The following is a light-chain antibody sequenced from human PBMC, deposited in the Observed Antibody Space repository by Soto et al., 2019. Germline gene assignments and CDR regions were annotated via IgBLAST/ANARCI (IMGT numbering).Light chain of an antibody. CDR3: QKYNRAPWT. J-gene: IGKJ1*01. Sequence: DIQMTQSPSSLSASVGDRVTITCRASQGISNYLAWYQQQPGKVPKLLIYVASTLQSGVPSRFSGSGSGTDFTLTISSLQPEDVATFYCQKYNRAPWTFGQGTKVEIK. CDR2: VAS. V-gene: IGKV1-27*01. CDR1: QGISNY.